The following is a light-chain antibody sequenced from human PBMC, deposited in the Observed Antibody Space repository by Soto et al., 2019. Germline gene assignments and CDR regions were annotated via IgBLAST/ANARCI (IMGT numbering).Light chain of an antibody. J-gene: IGKJ1*01. Sequence: VMTQAPATLSVSPGERVTLSCRASQTINNNVAWYQLKDGQVPRLLIYGASTRAADVPARFSGGGSGTDFTLTISSLQSEDFAEYHCQQYNNWPQTFGQGTKVEIK. CDR2: GAS. V-gene: IGKV3-15*01. CDR3: QQYNNWPQT. CDR1: QTINNN.